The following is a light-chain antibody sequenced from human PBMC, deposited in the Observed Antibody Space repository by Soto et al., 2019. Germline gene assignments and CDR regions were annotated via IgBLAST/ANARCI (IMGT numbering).Light chain of an antibody. Sequence: DIQMTQSPSSVPASVGDRVTIACRASQDISNWLAWYQQKPGRAPKLLIYTASILQSGVPSRFSGSGSGTDFTLTIRSLQPEDLATYYCQQAKSFPPTFGGGTTVDIK. CDR3: QQAKSFPPT. J-gene: IGKJ4*01. V-gene: IGKV1-12*01. CDR2: TAS. CDR1: QDISNW.